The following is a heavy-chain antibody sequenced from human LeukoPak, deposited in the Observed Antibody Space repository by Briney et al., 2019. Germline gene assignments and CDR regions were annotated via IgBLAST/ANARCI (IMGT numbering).Heavy chain of an antibody. D-gene: IGHD3-10*01. J-gene: IGHJ4*02. CDR3: ARVWFGYFFQ. Sequence: PGGSLRLSCVASGFDISYNYVGWVRQAPGKGLEWVSVIHTGGTTHYADSVKGRFTISKDNSNNTVFLQMNSVRVEDTAVYYCARVWFGYFFQWGQGALVTVSS. CDR2: IHTGGTT. CDR1: GFDISYNY. V-gene: IGHV3-53*01.